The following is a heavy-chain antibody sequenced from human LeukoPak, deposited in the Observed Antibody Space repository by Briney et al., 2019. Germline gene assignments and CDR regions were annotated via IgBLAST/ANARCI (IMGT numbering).Heavy chain of an antibody. CDR1: GYTFTGYY. J-gene: IGHJ4*02. CDR2: INPDSGVT. CDR3: ARFRSRSSRYIPPFDF. Sequence: ASVKVSCKASGYTFTGYYIHWVRQAPGQGLEWMGWINPDSGVTNYAQKFQGRVTMTRDTSISTAYMELSRLTSDDTAVYYCARFRSRSSRYIPPFDFWGQGSLVTVSS. V-gene: IGHV1-2*02. D-gene: IGHD6-13*01.